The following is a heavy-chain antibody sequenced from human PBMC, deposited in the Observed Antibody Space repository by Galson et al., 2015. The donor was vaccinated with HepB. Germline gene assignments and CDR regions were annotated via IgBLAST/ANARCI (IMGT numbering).Heavy chain of an antibody. Sequence: PALVKPTQTLTLTCTFSGFSLTTSGVRVGWIRQPPGKALEWVARIDWDDEKFYPPSLKTRLTISKDTPKNQVVLKLTNMDPVDTATYYCARIRGWGDAFDMWGQGTRVTVSS. V-gene: IGHV2-70*04. CDR2: IDWDDEK. D-gene: IGHD6-19*01. CDR3: ARIRGWGDAFDM. CDR1: GFSLTTSGVR. J-gene: IGHJ3*02.